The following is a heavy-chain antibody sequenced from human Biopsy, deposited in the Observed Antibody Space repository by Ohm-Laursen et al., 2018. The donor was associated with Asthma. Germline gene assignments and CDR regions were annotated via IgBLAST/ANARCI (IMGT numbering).Heavy chain of an antibody. V-gene: IGHV1-18*01. J-gene: IGHJ6*02. CDR2: ISVYNGNT. CDR1: GYTFNSAG. Sequence: GSSVKVSCKTSGYTFNSAGITWGRQAPGKGLEGMGWISVYNGNTKVAQKLQDRVTMITDTSMSTAYMELRSLRSDDTAVYFCARAVDYSHYYGIDVWGQGTTVTVS. D-gene: IGHD3-10*01. CDR3: ARAVDYSHYYGIDV.